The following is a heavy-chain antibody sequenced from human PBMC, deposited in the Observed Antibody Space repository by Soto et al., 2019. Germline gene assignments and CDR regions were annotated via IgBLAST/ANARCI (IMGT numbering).Heavy chain of an antibody. CDR2: ISYDGSNK. CDR3: ASLFISVATFDY. V-gene: IGHV3-30-3*01. D-gene: IGHD6-19*01. Sequence: QVQLVESGGGVVQPGRSLRLSCAASGFTFSSYAMHWVRQAPGKGLEWVAVISYDGSNKYYAYSVKGRFTISRDNPKNTLYLQMNSLIAEDTAVYYCASLFISVATFDYWGQGTLVTVSS. CDR1: GFTFSSYA. J-gene: IGHJ4*02.